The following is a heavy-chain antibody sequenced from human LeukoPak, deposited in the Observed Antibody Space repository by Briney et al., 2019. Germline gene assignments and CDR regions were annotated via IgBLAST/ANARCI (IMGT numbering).Heavy chain of an antibody. CDR1: GGSMSSYY. D-gene: IGHD5-18*01. Sequence: PSETLSLTCTVSGGSMSSYYWSWIRQPPGKGLEWIGYIFYSGSTNYNPSLKSRVTISVDTSKNQFSLKLNSVTAADTAVYYCARDEGYSYGYDYWGQGTLVTVSS. J-gene: IGHJ4*02. V-gene: IGHV4-59*01. CDR2: IFYSGST. CDR3: ARDEGYSYGYDY.